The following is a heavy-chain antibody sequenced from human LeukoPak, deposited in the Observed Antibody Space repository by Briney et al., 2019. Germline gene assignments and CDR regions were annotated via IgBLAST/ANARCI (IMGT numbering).Heavy chain of an antibody. CDR3: ARLPRVAVAAHRDYFDY. CDR1: GYSFTTYW. D-gene: IGHD6-19*01. J-gene: IGHJ4*02. CDR2: IYPGDSDT. V-gene: IGHV5-51*01. Sequence: GESLKISCKGSGYSFTTYWIGWVRQMPGKGLEWMASIYPGDSDTQYSPSFQGQVTISADKSISTAYLQWSSLKASDSAIYYCARLPRVAVAAHRDYFDYWGQGTLVTVSS.